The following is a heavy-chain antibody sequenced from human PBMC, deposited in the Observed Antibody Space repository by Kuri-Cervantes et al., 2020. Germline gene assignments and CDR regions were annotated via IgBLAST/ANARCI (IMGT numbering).Heavy chain of an antibody. D-gene: IGHD2-15*01. CDR3: APGRWFMELGPYY. CDR2: ISWNSGSI. CDR1: GFTFDDYA. J-gene: IGHJ4*02. Sequence: GGSLRLSCAASGFTFDDYAMHWVRQAPGKGLEWVSGISWNSGSIGYADSVKGRFTISRDNAKNSLYLQMNSLRAEDTALYYCAPGRWFMELGPYYWGQGTLVTVSS. V-gene: IGHV3-9*01.